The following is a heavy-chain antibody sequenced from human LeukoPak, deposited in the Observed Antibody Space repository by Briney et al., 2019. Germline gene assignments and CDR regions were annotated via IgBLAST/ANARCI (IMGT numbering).Heavy chain of an antibody. Sequence: GGSLRLSCAASGFTFSSYSMNWVRQAPGKGLEWVSSISSSSSYIYYADSVKGRFTISRDNAKNSLYLQMNSLRAEDTAVYYCAREGHGDRTGSYYFDYWGQGTLVTVSS. CDR1: GFTFSSYS. J-gene: IGHJ4*02. D-gene: IGHD4-17*01. CDR3: AREGHGDRTGSYYFDY. V-gene: IGHV3-21*01. CDR2: ISSSSSYI.